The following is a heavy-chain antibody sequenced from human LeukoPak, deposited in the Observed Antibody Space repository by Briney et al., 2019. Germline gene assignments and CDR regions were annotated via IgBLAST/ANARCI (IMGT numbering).Heavy chain of an antibody. V-gene: IGHV3-11*06. CDR2: ISSSSSYI. D-gene: IGHD5-24*01. CDR3: ARVKEMATIAIDY. Sequence: GGSLRLSCAASGFTLSDYYMSWIRQAPGEGVEWVSSISSSSSYIYYADSVKGRFTISRDNAKNSLCLQMNSLRAEDTAVYYCARVKEMATIAIDYWGQGTLVTVSS. CDR1: GFTLSDYY. J-gene: IGHJ4*02.